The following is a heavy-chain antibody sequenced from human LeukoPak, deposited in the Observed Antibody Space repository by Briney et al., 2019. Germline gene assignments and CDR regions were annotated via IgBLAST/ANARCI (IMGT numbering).Heavy chain of an antibody. V-gene: IGHV4-59*01. CDR2: IYYSGST. CDR3: AREVAKDAFDI. CDR1: GGSISSYY. J-gene: IGHJ3*02. Sequence: SETLSLTCTVSGGSISSYYRSWIRQPPGKGLEWIGYIYYSGSTNYNPSLKSRVTISVDTSKNQFSLKLSSVTAADTAVYYCAREVAKDAFDIWGQGTMVTVSS. D-gene: IGHD5-12*01.